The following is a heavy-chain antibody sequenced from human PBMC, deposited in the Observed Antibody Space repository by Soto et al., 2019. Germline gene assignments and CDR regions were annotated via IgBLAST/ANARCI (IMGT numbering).Heavy chain of an antibody. V-gene: IGHV1-8*01. Sequence: ASVKVSCKASGYTFTSYDINWVRQATGQGLEWMGWMNPNSGNTGYAQKFQGRVTMTRNTSISTAYMELSSLRSGDTAVYYCARAAGDSSSSDYYYYYGMDVWGQGTTVTVSS. J-gene: IGHJ6*02. CDR3: ARAAGDSSSSDYYYYYGMDV. CDR1: GYTFTSYD. CDR2: MNPNSGNT. D-gene: IGHD6-6*01.